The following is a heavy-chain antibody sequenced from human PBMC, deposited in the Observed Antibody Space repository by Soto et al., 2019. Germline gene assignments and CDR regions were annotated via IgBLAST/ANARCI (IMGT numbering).Heavy chain of an antibody. CDR1: GFSLSTSGVG. J-gene: IGHJ2*01. CDR3: AHYGDQGFDL. Sequence: QITLKESGPTLVKPTQTLTLTCTFSGFSLSTSGVGVGWIRQPPGKALEWLALIYWDDDKRYSPSLKSRLTIXTDTAKNQLVLTMTNMDPVDTATYYFAHYGDQGFDLWGRGTLVTVSS. V-gene: IGHV2-5*02. D-gene: IGHD4-17*01. CDR2: IYWDDDK.